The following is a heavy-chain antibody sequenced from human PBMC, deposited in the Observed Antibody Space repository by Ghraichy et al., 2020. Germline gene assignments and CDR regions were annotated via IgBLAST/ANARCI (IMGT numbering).Heavy chain of an antibody. CDR1: GGSISRYY. V-gene: IGHV4-4*07. D-gene: IGHD1-14*01. CDR3: ARDGPDSRGMDV. J-gene: IGHJ6*02. CDR2: IYSSGST. Sequence: SETLSLTCTVSGGSISRYYWSWIRQPAGKGLEWIGRIYSSGSTNYNPSLKSRVTMSVDTSKNQLSLKLSSVTAADTAVYYCARDGPDSRGMDVWGQGTTVTVSS.